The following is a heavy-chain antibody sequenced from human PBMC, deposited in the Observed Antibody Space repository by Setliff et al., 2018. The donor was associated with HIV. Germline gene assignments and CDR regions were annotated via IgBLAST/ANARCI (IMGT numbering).Heavy chain of an antibody. CDR2: ISHSGSS. CDR1: GESFSPYY. CDR3: ARQPETYYYDGGVYFPGPYFDY. V-gene: IGHV4-34*01. D-gene: IGHD3-22*01. Sequence: SETLSLTCAVYGESFSPYYWNWIRQSPGKGLEWIGEISHSGSSNYSPSLESRLTISVDTSKNQVSLNLTSVTAADTAVYYCARQPETYYYDGGVYFPGPYFDYWGQGAPVTVSS. J-gene: IGHJ4*02.